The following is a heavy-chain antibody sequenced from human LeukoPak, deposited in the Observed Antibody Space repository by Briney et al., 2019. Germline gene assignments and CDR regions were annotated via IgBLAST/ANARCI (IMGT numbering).Heavy chain of an antibody. CDR3: ASYFYYYDSSGYYSFDY. Sequence: SVKVSCKASGGTFSSYAISWVRQAPGQGLEWMGGIIPIFGTANYAQKFQGRVTITADKSTSTAYMELSSLRSEDTAVYYCASYFYYYDSSGYYSFDYWGQGTLVTVPS. V-gene: IGHV1-69*06. D-gene: IGHD3-22*01. J-gene: IGHJ4*02. CDR2: IIPIFGTA. CDR1: GGTFSSYA.